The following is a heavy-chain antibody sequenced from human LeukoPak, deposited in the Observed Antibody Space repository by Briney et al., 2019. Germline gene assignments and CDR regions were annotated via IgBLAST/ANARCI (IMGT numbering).Heavy chain of an antibody. CDR3: AREDGDAFDI. V-gene: IGHV3-48*03. J-gene: IGHJ3*02. D-gene: IGHD5-24*01. Sequence: GGSLRLSCAASGFTFSSHEMNWVRQAPGKGLEWISYIGTSGSTIYYADSVKGRFTVSRDNAKNSLYLQMNSLRAEDTAVYYCAREDGDAFDIWGQGTMVSVSS. CDR2: IGTSGSTI. CDR1: GFTFSSHE.